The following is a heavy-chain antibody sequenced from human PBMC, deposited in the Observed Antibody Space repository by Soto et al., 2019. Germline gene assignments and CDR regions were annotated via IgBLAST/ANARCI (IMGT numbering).Heavy chain of an antibody. J-gene: IGHJ6*02. V-gene: IGHV1-3*01. D-gene: IGHD3-9*01. CDR2: INAGNGNT. CDR1: GYTFTSYA. CDR3: ARDGLGYFDWLLPLDYYYGMDV. Sequence: GASVKVSCKASGYTFTSYAMHWVRQAPGQRLEWMGWINAGNGNTKYSQKFQGRVTITRDTSASTAYMELSSLRSEDTAVYYCARDGLGYFDWLLPLDYYYGMDVWGQGTTVTVSS.